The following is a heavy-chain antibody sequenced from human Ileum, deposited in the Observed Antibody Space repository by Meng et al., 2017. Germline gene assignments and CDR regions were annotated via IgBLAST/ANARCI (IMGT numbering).Heavy chain of an antibody. V-gene: IGHV3-7*01. CDR3: ARDRGTGIYYYYGMDV. CDR1: GFTFSSYW. D-gene: IGHD5-18*01. CDR2: IKQDGSEK. Sequence: GESLKISCAASGFTFSSYWMTWVRQAPGKGLEWVANIKQDGSEKYSVDSVKGRFTISRDNAKNSLYLQMNNLSAEDTAVYYCARDRGTGIYYYYGMDVWGQGTTVTVSS. J-gene: IGHJ6*02.